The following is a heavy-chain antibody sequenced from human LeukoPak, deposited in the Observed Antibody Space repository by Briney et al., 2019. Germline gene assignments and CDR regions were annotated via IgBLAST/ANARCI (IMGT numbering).Heavy chain of an antibody. CDR2: IKNKDEGEKT. CDR3: TTGIDYGGGY. Sequence: GGSLRLSCAVSGFSFTNVWMNWVRQAPGKGLEWVGRIKNKDEGEKTDYAAPVKGRFTISRDDSKATLFLQMNSLKMEDTAIYYCTTGIDYGGGYWGQGTLVSVSS. J-gene: IGHJ4*02. CDR1: GFSFTNVW. V-gene: IGHV3-15*07. D-gene: IGHD3-16*01.